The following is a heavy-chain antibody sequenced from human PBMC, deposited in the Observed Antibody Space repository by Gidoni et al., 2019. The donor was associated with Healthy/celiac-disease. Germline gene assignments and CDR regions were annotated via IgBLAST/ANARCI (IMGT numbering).Heavy chain of an antibody. D-gene: IGHD1-26*01. V-gene: IGHV4-39*01. J-gene: IGHJ4*02. CDR2: SYYSGST. CDR1: GSISSSSYY. CDR3: ARLGKWELAFDY. Sequence: GSISSSSYYWGWIRQPPGKGLEWIGSSYYSGSTYYNPSLKSRVTISVDTSKNQFSLKLSSVTAADTAVYYCARLGKWELAFDYWGQGTLVTVSS.